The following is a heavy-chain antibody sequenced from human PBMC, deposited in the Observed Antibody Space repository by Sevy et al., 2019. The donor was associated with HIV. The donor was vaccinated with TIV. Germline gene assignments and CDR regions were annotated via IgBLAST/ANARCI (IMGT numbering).Heavy chain of an antibody. Sequence: ASVKVSCKASGYTFTSYGISWVRQAPGQGLEWMGWIRAYNGNTNYAQKLQGRVTMTTDTSTSTAYMELRSLRSDDTAVYYCAREAYSSSWTSFDYWGQGTLVTVSS. CDR3: AREAYSSSWTSFDY. CDR2: IRAYNGNT. V-gene: IGHV1-18*01. D-gene: IGHD6-13*01. CDR1: GYTFTSYG. J-gene: IGHJ4*02.